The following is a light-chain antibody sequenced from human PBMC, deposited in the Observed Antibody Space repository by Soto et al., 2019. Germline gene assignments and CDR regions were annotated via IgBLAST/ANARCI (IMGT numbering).Light chain of an antibody. CDR3: QQYDNLPIT. J-gene: IGKJ5*01. V-gene: IGKV1-33*01. Sequence: DIQMTQSPSSLSASVGDRVTITCQASQDISNYLKWYQQKPGKAPKLLIYDASNLETGVPSRFSGSGSGTDFTFTISSLQPEDIATYYCQQYDNLPITFGQGTDWRL. CDR2: DAS. CDR1: QDISNY.